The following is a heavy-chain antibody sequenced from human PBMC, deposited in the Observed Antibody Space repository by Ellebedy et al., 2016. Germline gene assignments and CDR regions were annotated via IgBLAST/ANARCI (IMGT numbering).Heavy chain of an antibody. CDR1: GGSISSYY. CDR2: IYTSGST. V-gene: IGHV4-4*07. CDR3: ARVDPRYCSSTSCYYYYYGMDV. Sequence: SETLSLXCTVSGGSISSYYWSWVRQPAGKGLEWIGRIYTSGSTNCNPSLQSRLTMSVDTSKNQFSLKLSSVTAADTAVYYCARVDPRYCSSTSCYYYYYGMDVWGQGTTVTVSS. D-gene: IGHD2-2*01. J-gene: IGHJ6*02.